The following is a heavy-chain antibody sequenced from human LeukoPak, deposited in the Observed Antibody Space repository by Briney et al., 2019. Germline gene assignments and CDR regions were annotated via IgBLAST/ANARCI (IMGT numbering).Heavy chain of an antibody. J-gene: IGHJ4*02. CDR2: INPNSGGT. D-gene: IGHD3-10*01. Sequence: GASVKVSCKASGYTFTSYGINWMRQAPGQGLEWMGWINPNSGGTSYAQKFQGRVTMTRDTSISTAYMDLSSLRSDDTAVYYCARGGWVRGVITRNGLDYWGQGTLVTVSS. CDR1: GYTFTSYG. CDR3: ARGGWVRGVITRNGLDY. V-gene: IGHV1-2*02.